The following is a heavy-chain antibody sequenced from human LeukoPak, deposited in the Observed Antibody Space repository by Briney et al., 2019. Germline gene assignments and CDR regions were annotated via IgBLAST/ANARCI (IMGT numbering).Heavy chain of an antibody. V-gene: IGHV4-34*01. CDR3: ARGPAFYIAAAGYYFDY. J-gene: IGHJ4*02. Sequence: PSETLSLTCAVYGGSFSGYYWSWIRQPPGKGLEWIGEINHSGSTNYIPSLKSRVTISVDTSKNQFSLKLSSVTAADTAVYYCARGPAFYIAAAGYYFDYWGQGTLVTVSS. D-gene: IGHD6-13*01. CDR1: GGSFSGYY. CDR2: INHSGST.